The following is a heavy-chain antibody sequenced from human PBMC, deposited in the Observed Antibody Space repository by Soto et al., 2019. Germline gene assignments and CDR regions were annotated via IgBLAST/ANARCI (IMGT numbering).Heavy chain of an antibody. Sequence: QVQLVQSGAEVKKPGSSVKGSCKASGGTFSSYSINWVRQAPGQGLEWMGEIIPIFGTANYAQKFQGRVTITADASTSTAYMELSSLRSEDTAVYYCARDGGRHSGGIDYWGQGTLVTVSS. D-gene: IGHD1-26*01. J-gene: IGHJ4*02. CDR1: GGTFSSYS. CDR3: ARDGGRHSGGIDY. CDR2: IIPIFGTA. V-gene: IGHV1-69*01.